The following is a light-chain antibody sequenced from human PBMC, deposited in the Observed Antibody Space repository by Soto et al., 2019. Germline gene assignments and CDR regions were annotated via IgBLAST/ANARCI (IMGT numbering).Light chain of an antibody. V-gene: IGKV3-20*01. J-gene: IGKJ4*01. CDR1: QTVRNNY. CDR2: DAS. CDR3: QQFSSYPLT. Sequence: EFVLTQSPGTLSLSPGERATLSCRASQTVRNNYLAWYQQKTGQAPRLLIYDASSRATGIPDRVSGGGSGTGFTLTISRLEPEDFAVYYCQQFSSYPLTFGGGTKVDIK.